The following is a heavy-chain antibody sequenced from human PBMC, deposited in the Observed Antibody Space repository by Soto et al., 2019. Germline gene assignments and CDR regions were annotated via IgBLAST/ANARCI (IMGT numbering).Heavy chain of an antibody. Sequence: QVQLVQSGPEVKKPGSSVRVSCKASGGAFNTFALSWVRQAPGQGLEWMGGIIPVFGSADYAQKFQGKITIPAEKSTSTVYMELSSLRSDDTAVYYCATDSGPVSGTTYTHYYHGLDVWGHGTTVTVSS. V-gene: IGHV1-69*06. CDR3: ATDSGPVSGTTYTHYYHGLDV. J-gene: IGHJ6*02. CDR1: GGAFNTFA. CDR2: IIPVFGSA. D-gene: IGHD3-10*01.